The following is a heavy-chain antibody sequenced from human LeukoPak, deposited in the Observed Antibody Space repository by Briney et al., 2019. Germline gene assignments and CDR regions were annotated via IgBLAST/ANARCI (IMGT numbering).Heavy chain of an antibody. Sequence: GGSLRLSCAASGVNFSTYSMNWVRQAPGKGLEWVSCISSSSSYIYYGDSVKGRFTISRDNAKNSLYLQMNSLRAEDTAVYYCARDQGIVAAEVRGAFDIWGQGTMVTVSS. CDR3: ARDQGIVAAEVRGAFDI. CDR1: GVNFSTYS. J-gene: IGHJ3*02. D-gene: IGHD6-13*01. V-gene: IGHV3-21*01. CDR2: ISSSSSYI.